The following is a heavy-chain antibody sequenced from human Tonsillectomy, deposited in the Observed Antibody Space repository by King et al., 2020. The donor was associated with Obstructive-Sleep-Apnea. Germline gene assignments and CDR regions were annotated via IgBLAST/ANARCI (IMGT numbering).Heavy chain of an antibody. CDR3: AKDFGIGTAAP. Sequence: VQLVESGGGVVQPGGSLRLSCAASGFTFSSYGMHWVRQAPGKGLEWVGFLRFDGRNKYYADAVKGRFTISRDNSKNTLYLQMNSPRPEDTAVYYCAKDFGIGTAAPWGQGTLVTVSS. J-gene: IGHJ5*02. CDR2: LRFDGRNK. D-gene: IGHD3-3*01. CDR1: GFTFSSYG. V-gene: IGHV3-30*02.